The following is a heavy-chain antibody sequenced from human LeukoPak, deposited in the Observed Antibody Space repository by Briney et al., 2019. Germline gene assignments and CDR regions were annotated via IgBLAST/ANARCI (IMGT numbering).Heavy chain of an antibody. V-gene: IGHV3-48*03. Sequence: GGSLRLSCAASGFTFSSYEMNWVRQAPGKGLGWVSYISSSGSTIYYADSVKGRFPISIDNAKNSLYLQMNSLRGEDTAVYYCARGSRGGYSYGYGYWGQGTLVTVSS. CDR3: ARGSRGGYSYGYGY. J-gene: IGHJ4*02. D-gene: IGHD5-18*01. CDR2: ISSSGSTI. CDR1: GFTFSSYE.